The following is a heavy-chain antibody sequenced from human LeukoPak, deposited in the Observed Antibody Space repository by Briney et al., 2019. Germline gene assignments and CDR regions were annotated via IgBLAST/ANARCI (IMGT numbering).Heavy chain of an antibody. CDR1: GFTFSSYS. D-gene: IGHD3-10*01. J-gene: IGHJ3*02. Sequence: GGSLRLSCAASGFTFSSYSMNWVRQAPGKGLEWVSYISSSSSTIYYADSVKGRFTISRDNAKNSLYLQMNSLRAEDTAVYYCARDPSVLWFGEPDAFDIWGQETMVTVSS. V-gene: IGHV3-48*04. CDR2: ISSSSSTI. CDR3: ARDPSVLWFGEPDAFDI.